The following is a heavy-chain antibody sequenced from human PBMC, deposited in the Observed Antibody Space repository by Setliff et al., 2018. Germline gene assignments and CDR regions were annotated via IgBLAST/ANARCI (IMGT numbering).Heavy chain of an antibody. CDR2: IYYTGST. J-gene: IGHJ4*02. CDR3: ARDMGQPYYFES. V-gene: IGHV4-39*07. D-gene: IGHD1-1*01. Sequence: PSETLSLTCTVSGGSISSSSYYWGWIRQPPGKGLEWIGSIYYTGSTYYNPSLKSRVTMSVDTSKRQFSLKLGSATAADTAVYYCARDMGQPYYFESWGLGTLVTSPQ. CDR1: GGSISSSSYY.